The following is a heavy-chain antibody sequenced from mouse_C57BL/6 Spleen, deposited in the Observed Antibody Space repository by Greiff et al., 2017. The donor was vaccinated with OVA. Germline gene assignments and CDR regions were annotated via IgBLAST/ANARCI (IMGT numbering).Heavy chain of an antibody. J-gene: IGHJ1*03. V-gene: IGHV1-80*01. CDR1: GYAFSSYW. CDR3: ARGALYYGNYGYFDV. D-gene: IGHD2-1*01. Sequence: VQLQQSGAELVKPGASVKISCKASGYAFSSYWMNWVKQRPGKGLEWIGQIYPGDGDTNYNGKFKGKATLTADKSSSTAYMQLSSLTSEDSAVYFCARGALYYGNYGYFDVWGTGTTVTVSS. CDR2: IYPGDGDT.